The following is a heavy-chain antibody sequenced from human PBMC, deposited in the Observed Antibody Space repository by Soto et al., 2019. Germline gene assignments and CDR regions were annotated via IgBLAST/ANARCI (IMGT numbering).Heavy chain of an antibody. V-gene: IGHV3-7*01. CDR2: IKKDGSEK. CDR3: ARGKLTLVRGPNYFDY. J-gene: IGHJ4*02. D-gene: IGHD3-10*01. CDR1: GFTFSIYW. Sequence: GGSLRLSCAASGFTFSIYWMSWVRQAPGKGLEWVANIKKDGSEKYYVDSVKGRFTISRDNAKNSLYLQMNSPRAEDTAVYYCARGKLTLVRGPNYFDYWGQGTLVTVSS.